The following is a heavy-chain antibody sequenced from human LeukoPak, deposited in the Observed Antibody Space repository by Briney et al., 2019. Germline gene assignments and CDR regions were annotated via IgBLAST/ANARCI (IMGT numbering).Heavy chain of an antibody. CDR2: IYYSGST. Sequence: SETLSLTCTVSGGSISSSSYYWGWIRQPPGKGLEWIGSIYYSGSTYYNPSLKSRVTISVDTSKNQFSLKLSSVTAADTAVYYCARSRSGELVFDYRGQGTLVTVSS. J-gene: IGHJ4*02. D-gene: IGHD1-26*01. CDR1: GGSISSSSYY. CDR3: ARSRSGELVFDY. V-gene: IGHV4-39*01.